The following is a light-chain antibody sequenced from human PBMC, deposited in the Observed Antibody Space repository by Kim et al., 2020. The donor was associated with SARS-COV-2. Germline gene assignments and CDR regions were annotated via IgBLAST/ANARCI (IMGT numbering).Light chain of an antibody. Sequence: ATINCKSSRSILYTSKNKHYLLWYQQKPGQPPKLPLYWASSRGIGVPDRFSGSGSGTDFTLTISSLQAEDAAVYYCQQYYDTPWTFGQGTKVDIK. J-gene: IGKJ1*01. CDR1: RSILYTSKNKHY. CDR3: QQYYDTPWT. V-gene: IGKV4-1*01. CDR2: WAS.